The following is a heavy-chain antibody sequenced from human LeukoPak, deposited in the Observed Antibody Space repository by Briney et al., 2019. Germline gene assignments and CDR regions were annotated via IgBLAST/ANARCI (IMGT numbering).Heavy chain of an antibody. CDR3: ARGDYYDSPNY. J-gene: IGHJ4*02. D-gene: IGHD3-22*01. Sequence: SGTLSLTCTVSGGSISSSSYYWGWIRQPPGKGLEWIGSIYYSGSTYYNPSLKSRVTISVDTSKNQFSLKLSSVTAADTAVYYCARGDYYDSPNYWGQGTLVTVSS. V-gene: IGHV4-39*01. CDR1: GGSISSSSYY. CDR2: IYYSGST.